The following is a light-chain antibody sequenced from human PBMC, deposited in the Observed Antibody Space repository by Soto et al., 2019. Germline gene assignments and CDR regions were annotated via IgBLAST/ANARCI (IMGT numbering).Light chain of an antibody. CDR2: DAS. CDR1: QSIGKW. Sequence: DIQMTQSPSILSASVGDGVTITCRASQSIGKWLAWYQQKPGKAPKVLIYDASTLESGVPSRFSGGRSGTEFTLPISSLQPDDFATYYCQHYNGHFGGGTKVDIK. CDR3: QHYNGH. V-gene: IGKV1-5*01. J-gene: IGKJ4*01.